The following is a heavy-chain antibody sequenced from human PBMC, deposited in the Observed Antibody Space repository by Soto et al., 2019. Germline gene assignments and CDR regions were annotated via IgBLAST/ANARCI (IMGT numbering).Heavy chain of an antibody. J-gene: IGHJ6*02. V-gene: IGHV3-23*01. CDR1: GLMFNTYA. Sequence: PGGSLRLSCAASGLMFNTYAMTWVRQAPGKGLEWVATITSTGGGTYYADSVKGRFTISRDNSNNRLYLKMYSLRAEDTAVYFCANRPRYYNMDVWGQGTTVTVSS. CDR2: ITSTGGGT. CDR3: ANRPRYYNMDV.